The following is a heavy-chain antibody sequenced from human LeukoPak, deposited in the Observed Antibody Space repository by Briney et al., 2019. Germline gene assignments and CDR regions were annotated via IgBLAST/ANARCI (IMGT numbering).Heavy chain of an antibody. CDR2: INWNGGST. CDR3: ASYYYDSSGYYYYFDY. CDR1: GFTFDDYG. J-gene: IGHJ4*02. D-gene: IGHD3-22*01. V-gene: IGHV3-20*04. Sequence: GGSLRLSCAASGFTFDDYGMSLVRQAPGKGLEWVSGINWNGGSTGYADSVKGRFTISRDNAKNSLYLQMNSLRAEDTALYYCASYYYDSSGYYYYFDYWGQGTLVTVSS.